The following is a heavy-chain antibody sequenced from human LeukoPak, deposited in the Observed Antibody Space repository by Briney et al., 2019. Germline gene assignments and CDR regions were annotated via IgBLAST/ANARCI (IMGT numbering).Heavy chain of an antibody. J-gene: IGHJ4*02. CDR2: ISGSGGST. CDR1: GFTFSSYA. CDR3: AREYCGGDCFPYYFDY. Sequence: GGSLRLSCAASGFTFSSYAMSWVRQAPGKGLEWVSAISGSGGSTYYADSVKGRFTISRDNSKNTLYLQMNSPRAEDTAVYYCAREYCGGDCFPYYFDYWGQGTLVTVSS. D-gene: IGHD2-21*02. V-gene: IGHV3-23*01.